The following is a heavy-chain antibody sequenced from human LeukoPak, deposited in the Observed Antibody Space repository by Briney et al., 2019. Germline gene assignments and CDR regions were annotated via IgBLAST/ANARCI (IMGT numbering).Heavy chain of an antibody. D-gene: IGHD1-26*01. Sequence: ASVKVSCKASGYTFFNDAISWVRQAPGQGLEWIGWISAYNGNTNYAQNLQDRLNLTRDTSTGTVYMELRGLRSDDTAVYYCARDRVGITGNWFDPWGQGTLVTVSS. CDR1: GYTFFNDA. J-gene: IGHJ5*02. CDR3: ARDRVGITGNWFDP. V-gene: IGHV1-18*01. CDR2: ISAYNGNT.